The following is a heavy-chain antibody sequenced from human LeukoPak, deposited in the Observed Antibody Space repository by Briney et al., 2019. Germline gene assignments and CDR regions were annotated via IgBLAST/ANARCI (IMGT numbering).Heavy chain of an antibody. CDR3: ASTRGMDVYYYGSGSYSTDAFDI. J-gene: IGHJ3*02. CDR1: GFTFSSYS. Sequence: PGGSLRLSCAASGFTFSSYSMNWVRQAPGKGLEWVSSISSSSSYIYYADSVKGRFTISRDNAKNSLYLQMNSLRAEDTAVYYCASTRGMDVYYYGSGSYSTDAFDIWAKGQWSPSLQ. V-gene: IGHV3-21*01. D-gene: IGHD3-10*01. CDR2: ISSSSSYI.